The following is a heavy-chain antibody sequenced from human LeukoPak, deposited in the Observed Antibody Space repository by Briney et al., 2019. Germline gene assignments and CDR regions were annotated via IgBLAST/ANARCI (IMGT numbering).Heavy chain of an antibody. V-gene: IGHV3-23*01. J-gene: IGHJ4*02. D-gene: IGHD4-11*01. CDR1: GFTFSSFA. CDR3: AKGGTLTTPIGY. CDR2: ISASGGDT. Sequence: GGSLRLSCVASGFTFSSFAMSWVRQAPGKGLEWVSAISASGGDTFYADSVKGRFTISRDNSKNTLYLQMNSLRAEDTAVYYCAKGGTLTTPIGYWGQGTLVTVSS.